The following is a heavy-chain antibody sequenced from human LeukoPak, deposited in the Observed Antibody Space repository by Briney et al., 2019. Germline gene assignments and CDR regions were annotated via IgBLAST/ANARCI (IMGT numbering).Heavy chain of an antibody. D-gene: IGHD3-9*01. CDR1: GFTFSSYS. V-gene: IGHV3-21*01. CDR2: ISSSSSYI. Sequence: GGSLRLSCAASGFTFSSYSMNWVRQAPGKGLEWVSSISSSSSYIYYADSVKGRFTISRDNAKNSLYLQMNSLRAEDTAVYYCARKRDISTGYNDYWGQGTLVTVSS. J-gene: IGHJ4*02. CDR3: ARKRDISTGYNDY.